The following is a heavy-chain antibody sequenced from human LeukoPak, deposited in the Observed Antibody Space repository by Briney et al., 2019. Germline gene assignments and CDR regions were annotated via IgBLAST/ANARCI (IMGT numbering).Heavy chain of an antibody. CDR2: ISSSGSTI. Sequence: GGALRLSCVAPGFTFSSYEMKWGRPAPGEGLGWVSYISSSGSTIYYADSVKGRFTISRDNAKNSLYLQMNSLRAEDTAVYYCAELGITMIGGVWGKGTTVTISS. CDR1: GFTFSSYE. D-gene: IGHD3-10*02. J-gene: IGHJ6*04. CDR3: AELGITMIGGV. V-gene: IGHV3-48*03.